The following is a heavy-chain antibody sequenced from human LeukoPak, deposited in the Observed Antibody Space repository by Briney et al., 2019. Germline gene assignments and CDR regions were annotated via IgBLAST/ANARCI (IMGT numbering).Heavy chain of an antibody. D-gene: IGHD4-23*01. CDR2: IYWNDDK. Sequence: SGPTLVNPTQTLTLTCTFSGFPLSTSAGGVGWIRQPPGKALEWLALIYWNDDKRYSPSLKSRLTITKDTSKNQVVLTMTNMDPVDTATYYCAHFNGTLTPVAYWGQGTLVTVSS. CDR1: GFPLSTSAGG. V-gene: IGHV2-5*01. CDR3: AHFNGTLTPVAY. J-gene: IGHJ4*02.